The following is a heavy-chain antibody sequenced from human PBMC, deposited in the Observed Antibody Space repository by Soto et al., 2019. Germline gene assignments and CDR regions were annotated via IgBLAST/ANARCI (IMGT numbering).Heavy chain of an antibody. CDR3: AHSSGWLFDY. CDR2: TYWDDDN. V-gene: IGHV2-5*02. J-gene: IGHJ4*02. D-gene: IGHD6-25*01. Sequence: QITLKESGPTLVKPTQTLTLTCTFSGFSLNTPAVGVGWIRQPPGKALEWLAFTYWDDDNHYSPSLKSRPTVTPATTKNQVVLTMTNTDPVDTAPYYCAHSSGWLFDYWGQGTLVTVSS. CDR1: GFSLNTPAVG.